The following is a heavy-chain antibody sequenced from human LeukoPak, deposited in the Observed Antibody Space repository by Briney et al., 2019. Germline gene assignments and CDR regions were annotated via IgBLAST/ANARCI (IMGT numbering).Heavy chain of an antibody. D-gene: IGHD5-12*01. CDR3: ARGPGYGHYFDY. V-gene: IGHV3-48*01. J-gene: IGHJ4*02. CDR2: ISSNRDTI. CDR1: GFTFDTYP. Sequence: GGSLRLSCAAAGFTFDTYPMNWVRQAPGRGLEWISYISSNRDTIYYAASVKGRLTISRDNASYSLYLQMNSLRGEDTAVYYCARGPGYGHYFDYWGQGALVTVSS.